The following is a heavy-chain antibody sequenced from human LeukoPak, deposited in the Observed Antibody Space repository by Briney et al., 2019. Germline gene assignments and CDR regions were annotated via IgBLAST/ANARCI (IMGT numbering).Heavy chain of an antibody. CDR1: GGSISGYY. Sequence: SETLSLTCSVSGGSISGYYWSWIRQPPGKGLEWIGYIYYSGTTIYNPSLKSRLTISLDTSKNQFSLNLSSVTAADTAVYYCARGSAVTPPDYWGQGTLVTVSS. CDR2: IYYSGTT. V-gene: IGHV4-59*12. D-gene: IGHD4-17*01. J-gene: IGHJ4*02. CDR3: ARGSAVTPPDY.